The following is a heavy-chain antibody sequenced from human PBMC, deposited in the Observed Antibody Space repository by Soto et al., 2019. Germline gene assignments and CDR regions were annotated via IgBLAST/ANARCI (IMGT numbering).Heavy chain of an antibody. CDR2: ISYSGRT. CDR1: GAYILTDNYL. V-gene: IGHV4-39*01. CDR3: VRRRAGDYGGNHQPYYFDL. J-gene: IGHJ4*02. D-gene: IGHD4-17*01. Sequence: SDTLSLTCTVSGAYILTDNYLAVWLRQSPRRGLELIGSISYSGRTYDNPSLQSRITTSIDASKNQFSLKLTSVTTADTAVYYCVRRRAGDYGGNHQPYYFDLWGQGALVTVSS.